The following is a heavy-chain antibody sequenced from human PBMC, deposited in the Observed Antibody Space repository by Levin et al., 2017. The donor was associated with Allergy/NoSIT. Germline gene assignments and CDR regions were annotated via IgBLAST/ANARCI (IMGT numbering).Heavy chain of an antibody. D-gene: IGHD2-2*02. J-gene: IGHJ6*02. CDR2: IYYSGST. V-gene: IGHV4-39*07. Sequence: PSETLSLTCTVSGGSISSSSYYWGWIRQPPGKGLEWIGSIYYSGSTYYNPSLKSRVTISVDTSKNQFSLKLSSVTAADTAVYYCARDRDDIVVVPAAIFLATRVYYYYYGMDVWGQGTTVTVSS. CDR1: GGSISSSSYY. CDR3: ARDRDDIVVVPAAIFLATRVYYYYYGMDV.